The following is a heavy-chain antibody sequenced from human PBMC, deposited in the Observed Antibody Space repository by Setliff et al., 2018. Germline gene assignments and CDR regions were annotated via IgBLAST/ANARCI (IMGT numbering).Heavy chain of an antibody. CDR3: ARDLTSSWYAGSAY. Sequence: GGSLRLSCAASGFPFSIYSMHWVRQAPGKGLEWVSSISDSSFHIYYRDSVKGRFTISRDNARNSLYLQMNSLRADDTAVYYCARDLTSSWYAGSAYWGQGTLVTVSS. CDR1: GFPFSIYS. J-gene: IGHJ4*02. D-gene: IGHD6-13*01. CDR2: ISDSSFHI. V-gene: IGHV3-21*01.